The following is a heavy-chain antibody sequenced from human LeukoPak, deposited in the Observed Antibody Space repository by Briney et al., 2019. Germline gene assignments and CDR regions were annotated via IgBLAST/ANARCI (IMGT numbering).Heavy chain of an antibody. J-gene: IGHJ4*02. CDR3: AKEVEWELPSFNYFDY. CDR2: ISGSGGST. Sequence: GGSLRFSCAASGFTFSSYAMSWVRQAPGKGLEWVSAISGSGGSTYYADSVKGRFTISRDNSKNTLCLQMNSLRAEDTAVYYCAKEVEWELPSFNYFDYWGQGTLVTVSS. V-gene: IGHV3-23*01. D-gene: IGHD1-26*01. CDR1: GFTFSSYA.